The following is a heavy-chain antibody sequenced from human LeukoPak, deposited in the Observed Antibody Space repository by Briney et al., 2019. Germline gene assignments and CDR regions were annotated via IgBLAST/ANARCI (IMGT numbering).Heavy chain of an antibody. CDR1: VYTLTELS. CDR2: FDPEDGET. V-gene: IGHV1-24*01. D-gene: IGHD5-18*01. Sequence: ASVKVSCKVSVYTLTELSMHWVRQAPGKGLEWMGGFDPEDGETIYAQKFQDRVAMTTDTSSNTAYMELRSLRSDDTAVYYCAREVWTPALGGEGGWFDPWGQGTLVTVSS. J-gene: IGHJ5*02. CDR3: AREVWTPALGGEGGWFDP.